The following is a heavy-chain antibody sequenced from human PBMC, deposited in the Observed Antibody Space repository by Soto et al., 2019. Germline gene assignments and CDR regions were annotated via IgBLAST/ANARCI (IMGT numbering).Heavy chain of an antibody. V-gene: IGHV1-18*01. CDR2: ISAYNGNT. J-gene: IGHJ5*02. CDR1: GYTFTSYG. CDR3: ARDKVLMVYTKGNWFDP. Sequence: ASVKVSCKASGYTFTSYGISWVRQAPGQGLEWMGWISAYNGNTNYAQKLQGRVTMTTDTSTSTAYMELRSLRSDDTAVYYCARDKVLMVYTKGNWFDPWGHGILVTVSS. D-gene: IGHD2-8*01.